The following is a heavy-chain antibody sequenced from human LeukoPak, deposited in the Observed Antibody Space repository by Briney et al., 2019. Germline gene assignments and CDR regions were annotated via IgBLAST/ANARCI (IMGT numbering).Heavy chain of an antibody. CDR1: GFTFSSYA. CDR2: ISGSGGST. CDR3: AKDLAAYDFWSGYTPYFDY. V-gene: IGHV3-23*01. J-gene: IGHJ4*02. D-gene: IGHD3-3*01. Sequence: PGASLRLSCAASGFTFSSYAVSWVRQAPGKGLEWVSAISGSGGSTYYADSVKGRFTISRDNSKNTLYQQMNSLRAEDTAVYYCAKDLAAYDFWSGYTPYFDYWGQGTLVTVSS.